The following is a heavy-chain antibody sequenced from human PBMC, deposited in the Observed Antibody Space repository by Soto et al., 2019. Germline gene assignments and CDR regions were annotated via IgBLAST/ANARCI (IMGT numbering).Heavy chain of an antibody. CDR1: GFTFSSYG. CDR3: ASSPDYGDFIFDY. V-gene: IGHV3-30*03. J-gene: IGHJ4*02. D-gene: IGHD4-17*01. CDR2: ISYDGSNK. Sequence: TGGSLRLSCAASGFTFSSYGMHWVRQAPGKGLEWVAVISYDGSNKYYADSVKGRFTISRDNSKNTLYLQMNSLRAEDTAVYYCASSPDYGDFIFDYWGQGTLVTVSS.